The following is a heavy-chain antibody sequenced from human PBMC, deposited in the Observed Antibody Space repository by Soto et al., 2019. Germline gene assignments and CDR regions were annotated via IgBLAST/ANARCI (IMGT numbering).Heavy chain of an antibody. V-gene: IGHV3-30-3*01. CDR3: ESYVWFGELSDFDY. J-gene: IGHJ4*02. CDR2: ISYDGSNK. D-gene: IGHD3-10*01. CDR1: GFTFSSYA. Sequence: QVQLVESGGGVVQPGRSLRLSCAASGFTFSSYAMHWVRQAPGKGLEWVAVISYDGSNKYYADSVKGRFTISRDNSKNTLYLQMNSLRAEDTDVYYCESYVWFGELSDFDYWGQGTLVTVSS.